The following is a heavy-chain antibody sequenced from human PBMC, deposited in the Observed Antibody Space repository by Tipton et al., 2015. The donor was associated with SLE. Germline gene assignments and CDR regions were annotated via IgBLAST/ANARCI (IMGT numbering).Heavy chain of an antibody. V-gene: IGHV3-66*01. D-gene: IGHD3-10*01. CDR3: ATSSGTEHYFAY. J-gene: IGHJ4*02. CDR2: IDSGGYT. CDR1: GVTVSNNY. Sequence: SGVTVSNNYMTWVRQVPGKGLEWGSMIDSGGYTYFADSVKGRFTISRDSSKNTLYLQMNSLRVEDTAMYYCATSSGTEHYFAYWGQGTLVTVSS.